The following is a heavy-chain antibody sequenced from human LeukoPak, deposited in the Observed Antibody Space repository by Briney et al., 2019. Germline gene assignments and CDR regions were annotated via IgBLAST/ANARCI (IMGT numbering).Heavy chain of an antibody. CDR2: INHSGST. Sequence: PGGSLRLSCAASGFTFSDYWMMWVRQAPGKGLEWIGEINHSGSTNYNPSLKSRVTISVDTSKNQFSLKLSSVTAADTAVYYCARGRVPAAIRYYGMDVWGQGTTVTVSS. D-gene: IGHD2-2*01. V-gene: IGHV4-34*01. J-gene: IGHJ6*02. CDR1: GFTFSDYW. CDR3: ARGRVPAAIRYYGMDV.